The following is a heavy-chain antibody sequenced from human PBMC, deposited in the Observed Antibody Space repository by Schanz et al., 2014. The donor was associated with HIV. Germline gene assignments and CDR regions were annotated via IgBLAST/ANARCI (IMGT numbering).Heavy chain of an antibody. CDR2: ISWNSGSI. J-gene: IGHJ4*02. D-gene: IGHD2-21*02. CDR1: GFTFDDYA. CDR3: ARGYPPLLHPGFDF. V-gene: IGHV3-9*01. Sequence: EVQLVESGGGLLQPGRSLRLSCAASGFTFDDYAMHWVRQAPGKGLEWVSGISWNSGSIGYADSVKGRSTISRDNAAKTVYLQMTSLRTEDSALSYCARGYPPLLHPGFDFWGQGTLVTVSS.